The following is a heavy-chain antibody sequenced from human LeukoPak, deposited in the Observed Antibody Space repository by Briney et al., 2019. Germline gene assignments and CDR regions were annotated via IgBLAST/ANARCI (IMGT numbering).Heavy chain of an antibody. CDR2: IRGNSYDGTT. V-gene: IGHV3-49*05. J-gene: IGHJ4*02. D-gene: IGHD6-6*01. CDR1: GFTSSDYA. Sequence: KSGGSLRLSCTASGFTSSDYAINWFRQAPGKGLEWVGFIRGNSYDGTTEYAASVKGRFIISRDDSKRIAYLQMNSLKTEDTALYHCTRDPGGVYTTSSLFDYWGQGTLVTVSS. CDR3: TRDPGGVYTTSSLFDY.